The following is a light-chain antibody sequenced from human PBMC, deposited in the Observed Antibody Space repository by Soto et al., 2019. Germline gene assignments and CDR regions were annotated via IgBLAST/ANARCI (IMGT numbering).Light chain of an antibody. J-gene: IGLJ1*01. V-gene: IGLV2-8*01. CDR1: SSDVGRYNY. CDR3: CSYAGSSTLYV. CDR2: EVS. Sequence: QSFLTQPPSASGSPGQSVTISCTGTSSDVGRYNYISWYQQRPGKAPKLIIYEVSKRPSGVPDRLSGFKYGNTASLTISGLQAEDEADYYCCSYAGSSTLYVFGTGTKVTVL.